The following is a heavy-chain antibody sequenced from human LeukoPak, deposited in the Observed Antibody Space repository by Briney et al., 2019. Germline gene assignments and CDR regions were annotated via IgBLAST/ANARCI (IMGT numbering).Heavy chain of an antibody. D-gene: IGHD4-17*01. CDR3: ARDPVTTAASFDY. J-gene: IGHJ4*02. CDR1: GSTFSSYE. CDR2: ISSSGSTI. Sequence: GGSLRLSCAASGSTFSSYEMNWVRQAPGKGLEWVSYISSSGSTIYYADSVKGRFTISRDNAKNSLYLQMNSLRAEDTAVYYCARDPVTTAASFDYWGQGTLVTVSS. V-gene: IGHV3-48*03.